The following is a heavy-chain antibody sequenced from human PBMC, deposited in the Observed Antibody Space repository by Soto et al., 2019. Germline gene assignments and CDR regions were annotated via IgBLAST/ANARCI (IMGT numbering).Heavy chain of an antibody. CDR3: ARRAVIYSKSFDY. V-gene: IGHV4-39*01. D-gene: IGHD4-4*01. CDR2: IYYSGST. Sequence: SSETLSLTCTVSGASISSSSYYWGWIRQPPGKGLERIGSIYYSGSTYYNPSLKSRVTISVDTSENQFSLKLSSVTAADTAVYYCARRAVIYSKSFDYWGQGTLVTVSS. J-gene: IGHJ4*02. CDR1: GASISSSSYY.